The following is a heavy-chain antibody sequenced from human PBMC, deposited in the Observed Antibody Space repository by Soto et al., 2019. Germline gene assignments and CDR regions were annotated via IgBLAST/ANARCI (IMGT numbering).Heavy chain of an antibody. CDR3: AKESDYYLNSKWSFDS. J-gene: IGHJ4*02. CDR2: VSSDGSIT. CDR1: GFTFSHHG. V-gene: IGHV3-30*18. D-gene: IGHD2-21*01. Sequence: QVQLVESGGGVVQPGRSLRLSCAASGFTFSHHGMHWVRQAPGKGLEWLTVVSSDGSITYDADSVRGRFAISRDNSKNTLYLHMNSLRTEDTAVYYCAKESDYYLNSKWSFDSWGQGILVTVSS.